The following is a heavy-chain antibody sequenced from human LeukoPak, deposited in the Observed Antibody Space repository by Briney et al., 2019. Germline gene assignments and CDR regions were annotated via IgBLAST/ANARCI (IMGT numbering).Heavy chain of an antibody. CDR2: INPNSGGT. J-gene: IGHJ5*02. D-gene: IGHD3-10*01. Sequence: GASVKDSCKASGYTFTGYYIHWVRQAPGQGREWMGRINPNSGGTKYAQKFQGRVTMTRDTSISTAYMELSRLRSDDTAVYYCARDQNYYSSGSYDWFDPWGQGTLVTVSS. CDR1: GYTFTGYY. CDR3: ARDQNYYSSGSYDWFDP. V-gene: IGHV1-2*06.